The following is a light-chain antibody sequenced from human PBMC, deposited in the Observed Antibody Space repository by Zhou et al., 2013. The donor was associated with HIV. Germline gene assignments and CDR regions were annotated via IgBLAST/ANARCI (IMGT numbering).Light chain of an antibody. CDR2: KAS. CDR1: QNIDSY. J-gene: IGKJ4*01. CDR3: QQFNTLPPLT. V-gene: IGKV1-39*01. Sequence: DIQMTQSPSSLSASVGDRVTIACRASQNIDSYLNWYQQKPGKAPELLIYKASSLESGVPSRFSGSGSGTDFTLTISGLQPEDLGTYYCQQFNTLPPLTFGGGTKVEIK.